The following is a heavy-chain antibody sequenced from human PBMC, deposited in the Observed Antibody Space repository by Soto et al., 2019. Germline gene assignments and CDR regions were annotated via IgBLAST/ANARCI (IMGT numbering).Heavy chain of an antibody. CDR3: ARVRYYDSSGYQPYYFDY. V-gene: IGHV1-18*01. D-gene: IGHD3-22*01. CDR2: ISAYNGNT. J-gene: IGHJ4*02. CDR1: GYTFTSYG. Sequence: ASVEVSCKASGYTFTSYGISWVRQAPGQGLEWMGWISAYNGNTNYAQKLQGRVTMTTDTSTSTAYMELRSLRSDDTAVYYCARVRYYDSSGYQPYYFDYWGQGTLVTVSS.